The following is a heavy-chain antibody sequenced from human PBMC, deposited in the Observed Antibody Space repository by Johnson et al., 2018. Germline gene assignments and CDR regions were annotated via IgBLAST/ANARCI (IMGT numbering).Heavy chain of an antibody. CDR3: ARNKAAMVYWDYDYMDV. D-gene: IGHD5-18*01. CDR2: LSSSSSYI. Sequence: VQLVESGGGLVQPGGSLRLSCAASGFTFSSYSMNWVRQAPGKGLEWVSSLSSSSSYIYYADSVKGRLTITRDNAKNSLYLQMNSLRAEDTAVDYWARNKAAMVYWDYDYMDVWGKGTTGTVSS. CDR1: GFTFSSYS. J-gene: IGHJ6*03. V-gene: IGHV3-21*01.